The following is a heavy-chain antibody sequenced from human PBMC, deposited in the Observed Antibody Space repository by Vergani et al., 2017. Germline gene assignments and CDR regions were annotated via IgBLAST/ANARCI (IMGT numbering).Heavy chain of an antibody. CDR3: ARDLRTYYYDSSGYSAFGY. CDR1: GYTFTSYG. J-gene: IGHJ4*02. Sequence: QVQLVQSGAEVKKPGASVKVSCKASGYTFTSYGISWVRQAPGQGLEWMGWISAYNGNTNYAQKLQGRVTMTTDTSTSTVYMELSSLRSEDTAVYYCARDLRTYYYDSSGYSAFGYWGQGTLVTVSS. V-gene: IGHV1-18*01. CDR2: ISAYNGNT. D-gene: IGHD3-22*01.